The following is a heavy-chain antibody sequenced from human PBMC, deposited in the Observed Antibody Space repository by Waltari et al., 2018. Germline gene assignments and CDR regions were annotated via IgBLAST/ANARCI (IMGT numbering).Heavy chain of an antibody. Sequence: EVQLVESGGGLAQPGGSLRLSWAAPGLSVSTYWMTWVRQASGKGPEWVANIKQDGSEKYYMDSVKGRFTISRDNAKNSLYLQMNNLRVEDTAVYYCTRGGRDSSWYWRDWGQGTLVTVSS. D-gene: IGHD6-13*01. CDR2: IKQDGSEK. CDR3: TRGGRDSSWYWRD. V-gene: IGHV3-7*01. J-gene: IGHJ4*02. CDR1: GLSVSTYW.